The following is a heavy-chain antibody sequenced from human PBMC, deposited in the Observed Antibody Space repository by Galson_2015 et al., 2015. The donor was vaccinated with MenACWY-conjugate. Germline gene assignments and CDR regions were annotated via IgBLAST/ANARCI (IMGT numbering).Heavy chain of an antibody. V-gene: IGHV3-21*01. Sequence: SLRLSCAASGFTFNMYTMDWVRQTPGKGLEWVSSISGGSSHIEYADSVKGRLTIFRDNAKNSLYLQMSSLRAEDTAVYYCARHGPCSNGRYSGMDVWGQGATVTVSS. CDR3: ARHGPCSNGRYSGMDV. CDR1: GFTFNMYT. CDR2: ISGGSSHI. J-gene: IGHJ6*02. D-gene: IGHD2-21*01.